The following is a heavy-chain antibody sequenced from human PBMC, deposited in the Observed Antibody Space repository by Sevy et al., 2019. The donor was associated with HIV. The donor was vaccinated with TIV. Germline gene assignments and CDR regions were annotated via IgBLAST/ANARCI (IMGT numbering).Heavy chain of an antibody. V-gene: IGHV3-48*01. CDR2: ISSSSSTI. Sequence: GGSLRLSCAASGFTFSSYSMNWVRQAPGKGLEWVSYISSSSSTIYYADSVKGRFTISRDNAKNSLYLQMNSLRAEDTAVYYCARTGPPGYYYDSSGSDYWGQETLVTVSS. D-gene: IGHD3-22*01. CDR3: ARTGPPGYYYDSSGSDY. CDR1: GFTFSSYS. J-gene: IGHJ4*02.